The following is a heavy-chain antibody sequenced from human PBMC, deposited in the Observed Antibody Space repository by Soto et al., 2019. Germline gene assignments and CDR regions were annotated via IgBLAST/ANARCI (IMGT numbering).Heavy chain of an antibody. D-gene: IGHD6-13*01. CDR1: GFTFSSYG. J-gene: IGHJ4*02. CDR2: IWYDGSNK. Sequence: GGSLRLSXAASGFTFSSYGMHWVRQAPGKGLEWVAVIWYDGSNKYYADSVKGRFTISRDNSKNTLYLQMNSLRAEDTAVYYCAREAASSWYFDYWGQGTLVTVSS. CDR3: AREAASSWYFDY. V-gene: IGHV3-33*01.